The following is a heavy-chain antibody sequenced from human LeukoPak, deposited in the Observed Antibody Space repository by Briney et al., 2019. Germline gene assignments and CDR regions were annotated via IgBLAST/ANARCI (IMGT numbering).Heavy chain of an antibody. D-gene: IGHD3-10*01. Sequence: SGALSVTCIVSGGSISSYYWSWIGPPAGKGREWIGRIYTSGRTDYNPSLKSRVTMSVDTSKNQFSLKLSSVTAADTAVYYCARDSGTTGEVKFDPWGQGTLVTVSS. J-gene: IGHJ5*02. CDR2: IYTSGRT. CDR3: ARDSGTTGEVKFDP. V-gene: IGHV4-4*07. CDR1: GGSISSYY.